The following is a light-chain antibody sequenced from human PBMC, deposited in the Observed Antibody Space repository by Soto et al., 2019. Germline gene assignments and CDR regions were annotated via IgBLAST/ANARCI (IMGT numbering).Light chain of an antibody. CDR3: SSYTGSSTPVV. CDR2: DVS. Sequence: QSALTQPASVSGSLGQSITISCTGTSSDVGGYNYVSWYQHYPGKAPKLMIYDVSNRPSGVSNRFSGSKSGNTASLTISGLQAEYEADYYCSSYTGSSTPVVIGGGTKLTVL. J-gene: IGLJ2*01. V-gene: IGLV2-14*03. CDR1: SSDVGGYNY.